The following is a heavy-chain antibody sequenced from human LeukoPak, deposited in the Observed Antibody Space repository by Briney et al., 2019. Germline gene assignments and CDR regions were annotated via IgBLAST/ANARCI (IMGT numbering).Heavy chain of an antibody. J-gene: IGHJ4*02. V-gene: IGHV3-23*01. CDR2: ISGSSGST. D-gene: IGHD4/OR15-4a*01. CDR1: GFTFSSYA. Sequence: SGGSLRLSCAASGFTFSSYAMSWVRQAPGKGLEWVSAISGSSGSTYYADSVKGRFTISRDNSKNTLYLQMNSLRAEDTAVYYCAKDPNVLRSMVAYFDYWGQGTLVTVSS. CDR3: AKDPNVLRSMVAYFDY.